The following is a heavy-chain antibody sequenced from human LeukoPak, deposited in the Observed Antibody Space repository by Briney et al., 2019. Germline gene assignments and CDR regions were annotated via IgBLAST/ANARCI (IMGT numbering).Heavy chain of an antibody. Sequence: GGSLRLSCAASGFIFSSYAMSWVRRTPAKGLEWVSGISGSGDSPYYADSVKGRFTISRDNSKNTLYLQMNSLRAEDTAVYYCAKNVGAGSRSWYVREFDYXXXGALVTVSS. CDR2: ISGSGDSP. J-gene: IGHJ4*01. CDR3: AKNVGAGSRSWYVREFDY. CDR1: GFIFSSYA. D-gene: IGHD6-13*01. V-gene: IGHV3-23*01.